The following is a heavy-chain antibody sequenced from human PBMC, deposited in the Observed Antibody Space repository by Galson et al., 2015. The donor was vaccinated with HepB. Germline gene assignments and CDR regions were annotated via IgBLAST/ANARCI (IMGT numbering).Heavy chain of an antibody. V-gene: IGHV3-30*04. CDR2: ISYDGSNK. CDR3: VAPRLSSSWYWEYFDY. CDR1: GFTFSSYA. J-gene: IGHJ4*02. Sequence: SLRLSCAASGFTFSSYAMHWVRQAPGKGLEWVAVISYDGSNKYYADSVKGRFTISRDNSKNTLYLQMNSLRAEDTAVYYCVAPRLSSSWYWEYFDYWGQGTLVTVSS. D-gene: IGHD6-13*01.